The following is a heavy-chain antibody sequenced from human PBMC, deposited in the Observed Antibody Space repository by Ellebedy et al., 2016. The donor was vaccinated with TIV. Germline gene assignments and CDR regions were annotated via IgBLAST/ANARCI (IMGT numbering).Heavy chain of an antibody. J-gene: IGHJ4*02. CDR1: GFTFNNYA. D-gene: IGHD3-16*01. CDR2: ISGSGGDT. Sequence: GESLKISCTASGFTFNNYAMRWVRQAPGKGLEWISTISGSGGDTYYADSVKGRFTISRDNSKNTLYLEMNSLRAEDTAVYYCARKGDFRHFDYWGQGTLVTVSS. V-gene: IGHV3-23*01. CDR3: ARKGDFRHFDY.